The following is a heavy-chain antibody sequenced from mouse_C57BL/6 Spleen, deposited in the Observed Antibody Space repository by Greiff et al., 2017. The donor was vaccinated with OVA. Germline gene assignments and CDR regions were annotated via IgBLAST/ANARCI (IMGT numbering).Heavy chain of an antibody. CDR1: GYAFSSYW. V-gene: IGHV1-80*01. CDR2: IYPGDGDT. CDR3: ARREYYGPYAMDY. D-gene: IGHD1-1*01. Sequence: VKLVESGAELVKPGASVKISCKASGYAFSSYWMNWVKQRPGKGLEWIGQIYPGDGDTNYNGKFKGKATLTADKSSSTAYMQLSSLTSEDSAVYFCARREYYGPYAMDYWGQGTSVTVSS. J-gene: IGHJ4*01.